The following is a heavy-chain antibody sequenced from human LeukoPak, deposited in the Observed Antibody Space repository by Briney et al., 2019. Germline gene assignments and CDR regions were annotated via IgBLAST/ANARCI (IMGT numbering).Heavy chain of an antibody. CDR2: ISGSGNII. D-gene: IGHD3-3*01. V-gene: IGHV3-48*01. CDR1: GFTFSSYT. Sequence: GGSLRLSCAASGFTFSSYTMNWVRQAPGKGLEWISFISGSGNIIYYADSVRGRFSFSRDNAENSLHLQMNSLRAEDTAVYYCAGGSGYSHDYWGQGTLVTVSS. J-gene: IGHJ4*02. CDR3: AGGSGYSHDY.